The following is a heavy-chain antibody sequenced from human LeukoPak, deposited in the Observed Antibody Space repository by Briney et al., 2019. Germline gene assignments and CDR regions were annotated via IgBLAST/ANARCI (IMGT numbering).Heavy chain of an antibody. J-gene: IGHJ4*02. CDR2: ISKDGSST. CDR1: ASTFSSNW. D-gene: IGHD6-19*01. V-gene: IGHV3-74*01. Sequence: GGSLRLSCAASASTFSSNWMHWVRQAPGRGLVWVSRISKDGSSTNYADSVKGRFTISRDNAKNSLYLQMNSLRAEDTAVYYCARDLRSGGWYFDYWGQGTLVTVSS. CDR3: ARDLRSGGWYFDY.